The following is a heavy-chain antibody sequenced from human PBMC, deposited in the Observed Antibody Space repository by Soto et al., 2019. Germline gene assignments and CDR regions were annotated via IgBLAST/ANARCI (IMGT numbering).Heavy chain of an antibody. CDR3: ARHGMDYYDSSGYYHY. J-gene: IGHJ4*02. CDR2: IYYSGST. Sequence: SETLSLTCTVSGGSISSSSYYWGWIRQPPGKGLEWIGSIYYSGSTYYNPSLKSRVTISVDTSKNQFSLKLSSVTAADTAVYYCARHGMDYYDSSGYYHYWGQGTLVT. V-gene: IGHV4-39*01. CDR1: GGSISSSSYY. D-gene: IGHD3-22*01.